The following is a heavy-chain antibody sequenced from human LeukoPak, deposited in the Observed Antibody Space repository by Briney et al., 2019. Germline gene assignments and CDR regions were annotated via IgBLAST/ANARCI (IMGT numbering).Heavy chain of an antibody. CDR2: IYSGGST. CDR1: GFTVSSNY. D-gene: IGHD2-15*01. Sequence: PGGSLRLSCAASGFTVSSNYMSWVRQAPGKGLEWVSVIYSGGSTYYADSVKGRFTISRDNSKNTLYLQMNSLRAEDTAVYYCARAAVVALPDRGYYFDYWGQGTLVTVSS. J-gene: IGHJ4*02. CDR3: ARAAVVALPDRGYYFDY. V-gene: IGHV3-53*01.